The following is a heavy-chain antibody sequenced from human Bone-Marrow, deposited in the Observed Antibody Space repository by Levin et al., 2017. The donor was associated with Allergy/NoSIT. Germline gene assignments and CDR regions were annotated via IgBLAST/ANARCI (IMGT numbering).Heavy chain of an antibody. Sequence: SETLSLTCAVEGGSFNDYYWGWLRQPPGKGLEWIGSVFHSGNTNSNPSLKSRVTISVDTSKNQFSLKLTSVTAADTAVYYCARDLGIMEGFFDLWGRGTLVTVSS. CDR3: ARDLGIMEGFFDL. V-gene: IGHV4-34*11. CDR1: GGSFNDYY. D-gene: IGHD1-1*01. J-gene: IGHJ2*01. CDR2: VFHSGNT.